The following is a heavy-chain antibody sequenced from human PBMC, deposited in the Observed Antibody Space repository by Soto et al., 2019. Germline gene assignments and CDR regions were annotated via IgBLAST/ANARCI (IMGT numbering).Heavy chain of an antibody. CDR1: VYTFIDYY. J-gene: IGHJ4*02. CDR3: ARSGYPGSYHPPAF. Sequence: ASVKVSCKASVYTFIDYYIHWVRQAPGQGLEWMGCINPHSADTNSPPKFQARVTMTRDTSNSTAYMELKRLYSNDTAVYHCARSGYPGSYHPPAFWGQGTLVTVSS. D-gene: IGHD1-26*01. V-gene: IGHV1-2*02. CDR2: INPHSADT.